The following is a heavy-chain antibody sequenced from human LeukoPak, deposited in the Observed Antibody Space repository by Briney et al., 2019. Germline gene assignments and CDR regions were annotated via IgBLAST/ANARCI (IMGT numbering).Heavy chain of an antibody. CDR2: YHIGNT. J-gene: IGHJ6*03. CDR1: GASIRGDTYY. V-gene: IGHV4-39*01. D-gene: IGHD6-19*01. CDR3: ARLWDSTGLYFYYHMDV. Sequence: SGTLSLTCTVSGASIRGDTYYWGWIRQPPGKGLEWIGNYHIGNTYYNPSLKSRVTISEDTSKNQFSLGVNSVTAADTAVYYCARLWDSTGLYFYYHMDVWGEGTTVTVSS.